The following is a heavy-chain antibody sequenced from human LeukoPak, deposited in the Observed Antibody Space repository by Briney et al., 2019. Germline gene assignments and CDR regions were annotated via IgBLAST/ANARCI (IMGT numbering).Heavy chain of an antibody. CDR1: GFTFSSYW. J-gene: IGHJ3*02. V-gene: IGHV3-74*01. Sequence: GRSLRLSCAASGFTFSSYWMYWVREGPGKGLVWVSRIKSDGRSTIYVDSVKGRFTISRDNAKNTLYLQMNSLRAEDTAVYYCARGSRNAFDIWGQGTMVTVSS. CDR2: IKSDGRST. CDR3: ARGSRNAFDI.